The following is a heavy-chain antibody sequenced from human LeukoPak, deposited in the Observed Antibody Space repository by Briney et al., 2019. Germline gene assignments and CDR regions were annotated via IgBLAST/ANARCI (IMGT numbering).Heavy chain of an antibody. D-gene: IGHD3-10*01. CDR1: GFTFSSYS. J-gene: IGHJ4*02. Sequence: GGSLRLSCAASGFTFSSYSMNWVRQAPGKGLEWVSSISSSSSYIYYADSVKGRFTISRDNAKNSLYLQMNSLRAEDTALYYCARSLYGSGSFDYWGQGTLVTVSS. V-gene: IGHV3-21*04. CDR2: ISSSSSYI. CDR3: ARSLYGSGSFDY.